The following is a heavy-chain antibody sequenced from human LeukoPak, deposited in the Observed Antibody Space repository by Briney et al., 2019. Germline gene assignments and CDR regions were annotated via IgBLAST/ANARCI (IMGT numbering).Heavy chain of an antibody. D-gene: IGHD3-10*01. Sequence: PSETLFLTCAVYGGSFSGYYWSWIRQPPGKGLEWIGEINHSGSTNYNPSLKSRVTISVDTSKNQFSLKLSSVTAADTAVYYCAREARYGSGSRSKKNWFDPWGQGTLVTVSS. CDR3: AREARYGSGSRSKKNWFDP. J-gene: IGHJ5*02. V-gene: IGHV4-34*01. CDR2: INHSGST. CDR1: GGSFSGYY.